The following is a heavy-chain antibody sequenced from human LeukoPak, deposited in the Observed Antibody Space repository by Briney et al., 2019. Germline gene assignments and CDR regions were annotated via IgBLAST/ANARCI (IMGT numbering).Heavy chain of an antibody. CDR1: GYTFTSYG. CDR3: ARDRLTGTTILYYYYGMDV. D-gene: IGHD1-7*01. J-gene: IGHJ6*02. CDR2: ISAYNGNT. V-gene: IGHV1-18*01. Sequence: ASVKVSCKASGYTFTSYGISWVRQAPGQGLEWMGSISAYNGNTNYAQKLQGRVTMTTDTSTSTAYMELRSLRSDDTAVYYCARDRLTGTTILYYYYGMDVWGQGTTVTVSS.